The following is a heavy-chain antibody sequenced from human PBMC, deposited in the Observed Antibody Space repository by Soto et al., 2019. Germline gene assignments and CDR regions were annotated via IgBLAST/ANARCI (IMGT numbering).Heavy chain of an antibody. Sequence: QLQLQESGPGLVKPSETLSLTCTVSGGSLSSSSYYWGWIRQPPGKGLEWIGSIYYSGSTYYNPSLKSRVTISVDTSKNQCSLKLSSVTAADTAVYYCAQRDTTTVDYWGQGTLVTVSS. CDR2: IYYSGST. CDR1: GGSLSSSSYY. CDR3: AQRDTTTVDY. V-gene: IGHV4-39*01. D-gene: IGHD4-17*01. J-gene: IGHJ4*02.